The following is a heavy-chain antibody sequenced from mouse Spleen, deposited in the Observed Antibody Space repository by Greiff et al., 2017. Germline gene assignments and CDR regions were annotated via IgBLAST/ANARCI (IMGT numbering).Heavy chain of an antibody. D-gene: IGHD2-4*01. CDR1: GFTFSSYS. J-gene: IGHJ3*01. CDR3: ARPSYDCLAWFAY. V-gene: IGHV5-9*01. CDR2: ISSGGGNT. Sequence: EVMLVESGGGLVKPGGSLKLSCAASGFTFSSYSMSWVRQTPEKRLEWVATISSGGGNTYYPDSVKGRFTISRDNAKNTLYLQMSSLKSEDTAMYYCARPSYDCLAWFAYWGQGTLVTVSA.